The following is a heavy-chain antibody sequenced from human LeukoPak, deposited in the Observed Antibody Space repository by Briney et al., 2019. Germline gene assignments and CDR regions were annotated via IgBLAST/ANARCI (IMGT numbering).Heavy chain of an antibody. CDR2: IYYSGST. Sequence: PSETLFLTCTVSGGSISSYYWSWIRQPPGKGLEWIGYIYYSGSTNYNPSLKSRVTISVDTSKNQFSLKLSSVTAADTAVYYCAREDSYVDYWGQGTLVTVSS. CDR3: AREDSYVDY. CDR1: GGSISSYY. D-gene: IGHD5-18*01. V-gene: IGHV4-59*01. J-gene: IGHJ4*02.